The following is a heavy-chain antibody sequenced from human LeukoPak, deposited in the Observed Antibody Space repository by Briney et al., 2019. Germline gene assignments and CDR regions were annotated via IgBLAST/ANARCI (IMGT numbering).Heavy chain of an antibody. J-gene: IGHJ4*02. Sequence: EGSLRLSCAASGFTFSSYAMSWVRQAPGKGLEWVSAISGSGGSTYYADSVKGRFTISRDNSKNTLYLQMNSLRAEDTAVYYCAKRHCGGDCYSDYWGQGTLVTVSS. CDR2: ISGSGGST. CDR1: GFTFSSYA. D-gene: IGHD2-21*02. V-gene: IGHV3-23*01. CDR3: AKRHCGGDCYSDY.